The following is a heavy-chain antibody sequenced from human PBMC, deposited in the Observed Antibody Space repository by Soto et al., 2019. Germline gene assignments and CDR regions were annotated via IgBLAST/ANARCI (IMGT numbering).Heavy chain of an antibody. J-gene: IGHJ5*02. Sequence: SGPTLVNPTETLTLTCTVSGFSLNTARMGVNWIRQPPGKALEWLAHIFSNDEKFYSTSLKTRLNISQDTSKSQVVLTMSNMDPVDTATYYCARIRWLDHGIQLDPWGQGTLVTVSS. CDR2: IFSNDEK. V-gene: IGHV2-26*01. CDR3: ARIRWLDHGIQLDP. CDR1: GFSLNTARMG. D-gene: IGHD1-26*01.